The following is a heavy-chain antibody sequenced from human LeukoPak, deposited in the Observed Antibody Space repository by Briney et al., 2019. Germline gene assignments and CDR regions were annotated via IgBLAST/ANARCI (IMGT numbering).Heavy chain of an antibody. V-gene: IGHV3-48*01. Sequence: PGGSLRLSCAASGFIFSTYGMNWVRQAPGKGLEWISYIGNSGNTINYADSVKGRFTVSRDNAKNSVYLQMNSLRAEDTAVYYCAKDALSSGWPIGSWGQGTLVTVSS. CDR2: IGNSGNTI. J-gene: IGHJ4*02. D-gene: IGHD6-19*01. CDR3: AKDALSSGWPIGS. CDR1: GFIFSTYG.